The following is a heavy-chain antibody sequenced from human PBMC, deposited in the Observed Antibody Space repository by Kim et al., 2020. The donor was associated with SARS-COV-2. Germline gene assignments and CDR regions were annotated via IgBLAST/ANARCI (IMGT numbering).Heavy chain of an antibody. J-gene: IGHJ5*02. CDR1: GFTFSNYW. CDR2: VNRDGTTT. D-gene: IGHD3-10*01. CDR3: ARVDYNNDGYYYGNWFDP. V-gene: IGHV3-74*01. Sequence: GGSLRLSCAASGFTFSNYWMYWVRLVPGKGLSWVSFVNRDGTTTNYAEDVKGRFTISRDNAKNTLYLEMNSLRDEDAALYYCARVDYNNDGYYYGNWFDPWGQGTPVIVSS.